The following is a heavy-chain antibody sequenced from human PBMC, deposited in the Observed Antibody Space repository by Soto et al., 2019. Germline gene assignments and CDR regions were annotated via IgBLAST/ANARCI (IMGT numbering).Heavy chain of an antibody. D-gene: IGHD3-3*01. Sequence: PGGSLRLSCAASGFTFSDYYMSWIRQAPGKGLEWVSYISSSGSTIYYADSVKGRFTISRDNAKNSLYLQMNSLRAEDTAVYYCAREVVNYDFWSGYYKAPWFDPWGQGTLVTVSS. CDR3: AREVVNYDFWSGYYKAPWFDP. V-gene: IGHV3-11*01. J-gene: IGHJ5*02. CDR2: ISSSGSTI. CDR1: GFTFSDYY.